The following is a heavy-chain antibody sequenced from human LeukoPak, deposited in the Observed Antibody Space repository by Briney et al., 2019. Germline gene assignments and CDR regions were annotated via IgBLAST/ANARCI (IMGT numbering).Heavy chain of an antibody. CDR3: AKVIGVAGGDFDC. V-gene: IGHV3-74*01. D-gene: IGHD6-19*01. J-gene: IGHJ4*02. CDR2: IASDGSST. CDR1: GFTFSSYW. Sequence: HPGGSLRLSCAASGFTFSSYWMNWVRQAPGKGLVWVSRIASDGSSTTYADSVKGRFSISRDNAKNTLYLQMNSLRVEDTAVYYCAKVIGVAGGDFDCWGQGTLVTVSS.